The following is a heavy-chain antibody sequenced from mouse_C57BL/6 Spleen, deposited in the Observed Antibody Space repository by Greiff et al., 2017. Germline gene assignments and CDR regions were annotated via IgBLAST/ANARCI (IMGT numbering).Heavy chain of an antibody. CDR3: ARNSDYGSSYHDFVFDY. D-gene: IGHD1-1*01. CDR2: ISSGGSYT. CDR1: GFTFSSYG. Sequence: EVKLVESGGDLVKPGGSLKLSCAASGFTFSSYGMSWVRQTPDKRLEWVATISSGGSYTYYPDSVKGRFTISRDNAKNTLYLQMSSLKSEDTAMYYCARNSDYGSSYHDFVFDYWGQGTTLTVSS. V-gene: IGHV5-6*01. J-gene: IGHJ2*01.